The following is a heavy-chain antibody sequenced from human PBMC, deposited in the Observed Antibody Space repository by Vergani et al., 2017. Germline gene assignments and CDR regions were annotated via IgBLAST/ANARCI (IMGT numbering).Heavy chain of an antibody. Sequence: QVQLQESGPGLVKPSQTLSLTCTVSGGSISSGSYYWSWIRQPAGKGLEWIGRIYTSGSTNYNPSLKSRVTISVDTSKNQFSLKLSSVTAADTAVYYCAREGDGYNLEAFDIWGQGTMVTVSS. CDR2: IYTSGST. CDR1: GGSISSGSYY. CDR3: AREGDGYNLEAFDI. V-gene: IGHV4-61*02. D-gene: IGHD5-24*01. J-gene: IGHJ3*02.